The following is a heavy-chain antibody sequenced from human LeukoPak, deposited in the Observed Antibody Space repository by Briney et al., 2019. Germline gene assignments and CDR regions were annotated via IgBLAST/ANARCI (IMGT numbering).Heavy chain of an antibody. D-gene: IGHD5-24*01. CDR2: IKQDGSEK. J-gene: IGHJ4*02. V-gene: IGHV3-7*01. Sequence: GGSLRLSCAASGFTFSSYWMSWVRQAPGKGLEGVANIKQDGSEKYYVDSVKGRFTISRDNAKNSLYLQMNSLRAEDTAVYYCARNYPSPVRYLDNWGQGTLVTVSS. CDR3: ARNYPSPVRYLDN. CDR1: GFTFSSYW.